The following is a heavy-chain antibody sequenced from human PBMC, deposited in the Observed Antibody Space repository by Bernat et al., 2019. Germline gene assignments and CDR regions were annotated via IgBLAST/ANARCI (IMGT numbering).Heavy chain of an antibody. D-gene: IGHD3-3*01. J-gene: IGHJ5*02. V-gene: IGHV4-34*01. Sequence: QVQLQQWGAGLLKPSETLSLTCAVYGGSFSGYYWSWIRQPPGKGLEWIGEINHSGSTNYNPSLKSRVTISVDTSKNQFSLKVSSVNAADTAVYYCARRRGAIFGVVTPSFDPWGQGTLVTDSS. CDR1: GGSFSGYY. CDR2: INHSGST. CDR3: ARRRGAIFGVVTPSFDP.